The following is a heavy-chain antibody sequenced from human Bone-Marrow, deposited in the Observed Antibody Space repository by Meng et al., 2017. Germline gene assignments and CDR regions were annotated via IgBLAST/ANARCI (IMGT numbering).Heavy chain of an antibody. CDR2: IYYSGST. Sequence: AATLSLTCTVSGGSISSYYWSWIRQPPGKGLEWIGYIYYSGSTNYNPSLKSRVTIAVDTSKNQFSLKLSSVTAADTAVYYCARFSYYDSSGYFFGRIFSHDAFDIWGQGTMVTVSS. D-gene: IGHD3-22*01. V-gene: IGHV4-59*01. J-gene: IGHJ3*02. CDR3: ARFSYYDSSGYFFGRIFSHDAFDI. CDR1: GGSISSYY.